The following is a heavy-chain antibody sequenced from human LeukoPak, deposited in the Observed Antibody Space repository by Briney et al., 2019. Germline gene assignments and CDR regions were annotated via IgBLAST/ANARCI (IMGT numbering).Heavy chain of an antibody. V-gene: IGHV1-18*01. CDR1: GYTFTSYG. J-gene: IGHJ4*02. CDR2: ISAYNGNT. D-gene: IGHD3-10*01. Sequence: GASVKVSCKASGYTFTSYGISWVRQAPGQGLEWMGWISAYNGNTNYAQKFQGRVTMTRDTSISTAYMELSRLRSDDTAVYYCARASPSYSSVDYWGQGTLVTVSS. CDR3: ARASPSYSSVDY.